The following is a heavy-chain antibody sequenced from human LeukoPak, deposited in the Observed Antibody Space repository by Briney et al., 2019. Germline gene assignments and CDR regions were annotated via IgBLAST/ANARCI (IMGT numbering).Heavy chain of an antibody. CDR3: ARDSGSCFTAFDY. CDR2: FDPEDGET. V-gene: IGHV1-24*01. D-gene: IGHD2-2*02. J-gene: IGHJ4*02. CDR1: GYTLTELS. Sequence: ASVKVSCKVSGYTLTELSMHWVRQAPGKGLEWMGGFDPEDGETIYAQKFQGRVTMTEGTSTDTAYMELSSLRSEDTAVYYCARDSGSCFTAFDYWGQGTLVTVSS.